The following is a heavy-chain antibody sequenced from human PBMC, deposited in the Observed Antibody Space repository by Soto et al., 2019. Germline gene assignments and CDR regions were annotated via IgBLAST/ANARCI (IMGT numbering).Heavy chain of an antibody. J-gene: IGHJ6*02. CDR1: GGSISSSSYY. Sequence: KPSETLSLTCTVSGGSISSSSYYWGWIRQPPGKGLEWIGSIYYSGSTYYNPSLKSRVTISVDTSKNQLSLKLSSVTAADTAVYYCARHEGDSYGYYYYYGMDVWGQGTTVTVSS. CDR3: ARHEGDSYGYYYYYGMDV. V-gene: IGHV4-39*01. CDR2: IYYSGST. D-gene: IGHD5-18*01.